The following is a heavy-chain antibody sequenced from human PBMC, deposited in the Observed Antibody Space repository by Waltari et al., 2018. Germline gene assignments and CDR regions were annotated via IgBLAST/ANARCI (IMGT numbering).Heavy chain of an antibody. J-gene: IGHJ6*03. CDR2: INHSGST. Sequence: QVQLQQWGAGLLKPSETLSLTCAVYGGSFSGYYWSWIRQPPGKGLEWIGEINHSGSTNYNPSLKSRVTISVDTSKNQFSLKLSSVTAADTAVYYCAREGYSQLPPATYYYYYMDVWGKGTTVTISS. CDR1: GGSFSGYY. D-gene: IGHD2-15*01. V-gene: IGHV4-34*01. CDR3: AREGYSQLPPATYYYYYMDV.